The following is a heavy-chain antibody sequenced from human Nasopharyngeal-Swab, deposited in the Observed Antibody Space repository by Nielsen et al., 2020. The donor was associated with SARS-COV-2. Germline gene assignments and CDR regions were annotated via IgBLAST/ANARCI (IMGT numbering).Heavy chain of an antibody. CDR3: AKDQQRRSKEEEEDRDE. V-gene: IGHV3-30*18. Sequence: VRQAPGKGLEWMAVISYDGIKKYYADSVKGRFTLSRDNSKNTLYLQMNSLRTEDTAVYYCAKDQQRRSKEEEEDRDEWGQGNTGTVSS. CDR2: ISYDGIKK. D-gene: IGHD5-24*01. J-gene: IGHJ6*02.